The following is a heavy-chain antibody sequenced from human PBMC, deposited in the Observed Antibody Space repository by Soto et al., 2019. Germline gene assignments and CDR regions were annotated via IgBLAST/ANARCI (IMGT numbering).Heavy chain of an antibody. J-gene: IGHJ4*02. V-gene: IGHV3-23*01. Sequence: EVQLLESGGDLVQPGGSLRLSCAASGFTFSTYAMSWVRQAPGKGLDWVSTINTNGDTAYYSASVKGRFTISRDNSKDTLFLQMNSLRAEDTALYFCVLTARFTRSYWGQGTLVTVSS. D-gene: IGHD3-10*01. CDR3: VLTARFTRSY. CDR1: GFTFSTYA. CDR2: INTNGDTA.